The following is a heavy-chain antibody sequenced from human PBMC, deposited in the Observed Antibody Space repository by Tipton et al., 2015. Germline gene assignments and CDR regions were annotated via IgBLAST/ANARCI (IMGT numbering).Heavy chain of an antibody. CDR1: DGSIRSPNW. J-gene: IGHJ4*02. CDR3: AIGSKSSFFDY. V-gene: IGHV4-4*02. D-gene: IGHD1-26*01. Sequence: GLVKPSGTLSLNCAVSDGSIRSPNWWSWVRQTPGKGLEWIGEIYHSGDINYNPSLESRVTISVDISKNQFSLNLSSVTAADTAVYYCAIGSKSSFFDYWGQGTLVTVSS. CDR2: IYHSGDI.